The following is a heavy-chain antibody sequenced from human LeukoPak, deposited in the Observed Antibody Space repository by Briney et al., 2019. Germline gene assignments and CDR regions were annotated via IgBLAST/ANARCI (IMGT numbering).Heavy chain of an antibody. D-gene: IGHD3-3*01. J-gene: IGHJ4*02. V-gene: IGHV1-8*01. Sequence: ASVKVSCKASGYTFTSYDINWVRQATGQGLEWMGWMNPNSGNTGYAQKFQGRVTMTRNTSISTAYMELSSLRSEDTAVYYCARGGGPGLVFGVVRAPYYFDYWGQGTLVTVSS. CDR2: MNPNSGNT. CDR3: ARGGGPGLVFGVVRAPYYFDY. CDR1: GYTFTSYD.